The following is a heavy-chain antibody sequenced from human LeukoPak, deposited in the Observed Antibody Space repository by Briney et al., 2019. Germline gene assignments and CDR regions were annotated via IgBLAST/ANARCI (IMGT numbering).Heavy chain of an antibody. J-gene: IGHJ4*02. CDR2: IYYSGST. CDR3: ARGISYSSSPHFDY. Sequence: PSETLSLTCTVSGGSISSYYWGWIRQPPGKGLEWIGYIYYSGSTNYNPSLKSRVTISVDTSKNQFSLKLSSVTAADTAVYYCARGISYSSSPHFDYWGQATLVTVSS. D-gene: IGHD6-6*01. CDR1: GGSISSYY. V-gene: IGHV4-59*01.